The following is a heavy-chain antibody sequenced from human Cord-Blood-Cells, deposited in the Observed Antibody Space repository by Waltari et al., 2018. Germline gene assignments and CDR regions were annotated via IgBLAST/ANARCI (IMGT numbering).Heavy chain of an antibody. J-gene: IGHJ3*02. CDR3: ARVGGSYYAFDI. CDR2: IFPSRGIA. V-gene: IGHV1-69*04. D-gene: IGHD1-26*01. Sequence: QVQLVQSGAEVKKPGSSVKVSCKASGGTFSSYAISWVRQAPGQGLEGMGGIFPSRGIANYAQKFQGRVTITADESTSTAYMELSSLRSEDTAVYYCARVGGSYYAFDIWGQGTMVTVSS. CDR1: GGTFSSYA.